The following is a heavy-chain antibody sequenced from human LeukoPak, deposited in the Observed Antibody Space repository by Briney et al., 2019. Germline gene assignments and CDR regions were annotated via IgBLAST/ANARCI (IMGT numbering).Heavy chain of an antibody. V-gene: IGHV1-69*04. CDR3: ARDGDPSYYDAFDI. CDR2: IIPILGIT. J-gene: IGHJ3*02. CDR1: GGTFNSYA. D-gene: IGHD1-26*01. Sequence: SVKVSCKDSGGTFNSYAITWVRQAPGQGLEWMGRIIPILGITNSAQQFQGRVTITADTSTSSAYLELGSLRSDDTAVYYCARDGDPSYYDAFDIWGQGTMVTVSS.